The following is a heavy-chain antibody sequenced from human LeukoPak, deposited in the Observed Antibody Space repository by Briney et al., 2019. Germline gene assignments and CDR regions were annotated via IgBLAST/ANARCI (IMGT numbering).Heavy chain of an antibody. CDR2: IVYDGSDK. D-gene: IGHD1-26*01. CDR1: GFTFSTYG. Sequence: PGGSLRLSCAASGFTFSTYGMHWVRQAPGKGLEWVAVIVYDGSDKYYADSVKGRFTISRDNSKNTLYLQMNSLRAEDTAVYCCAKEVVGASQPLYYFDFWGQGTLVAVSS. CDR3: AKEVVGASQPLYYFDF. V-gene: IGHV3-30*18. J-gene: IGHJ4*02.